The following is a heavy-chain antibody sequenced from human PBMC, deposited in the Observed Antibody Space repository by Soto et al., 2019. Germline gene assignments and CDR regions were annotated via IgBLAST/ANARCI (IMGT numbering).Heavy chain of an antibody. D-gene: IGHD6-19*01. Sequence: GESLKISCAASGFTFSSYAMSWVRQAPGKGLEWVSAISGSGGSSYYADSVKGRFTISRDNSKNTLYLQMNSLRAEDTAVYYCAKEGAVAGNFDYWGQGTLVTVSS. CDR3: AKEGAVAGNFDY. CDR1: GFTFSSYA. V-gene: IGHV3-23*01. CDR2: ISGSGGSS. J-gene: IGHJ4*02.